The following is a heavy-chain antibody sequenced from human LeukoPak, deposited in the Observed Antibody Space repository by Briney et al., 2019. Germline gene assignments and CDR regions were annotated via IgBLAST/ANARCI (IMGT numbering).Heavy chain of an antibody. J-gene: IGHJ4*02. D-gene: IGHD1-26*01. CDR1: GFTFSNAW. V-gene: IGHV3-15*01. CDR3: TTALKWELNEYGDY. Sequence: GGSLRLSCAASGFTFSNAWMSWVRQAPGKGLEWVGRIKSKTDGGTADYAAPVKDRFIISRDDSKNTLYLQMNSLKTEDTALYYCTTALKWELNEYGDYWGQGTLVTVSS. CDR2: IKSKTDGGTA.